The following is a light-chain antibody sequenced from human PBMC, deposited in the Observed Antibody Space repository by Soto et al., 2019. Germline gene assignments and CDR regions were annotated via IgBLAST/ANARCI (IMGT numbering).Light chain of an antibody. J-gene: IGKJ2*01. CDR2: GAS. V-gene: IGKV3-20*01. CDR1: QSVSSSSY. Sequence: EIVLTQSPGTLSLSPGERATLSCRASQSVSSSSYLAWYQQKPGQAPRLLIYGASSRATGIPDRFSGSGSATDFTLTISRLESEDFAVYYCREYGSSPSYTFGQGTKLEIE. CDR3: REYGSSPSYT.